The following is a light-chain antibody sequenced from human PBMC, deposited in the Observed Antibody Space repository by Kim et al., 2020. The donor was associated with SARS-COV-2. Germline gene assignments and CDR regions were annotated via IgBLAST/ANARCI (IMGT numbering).Light chain of an antibody. J-gene: IGLJ2*01. CDR1: SRDVGYDNF. CDR3: NSYTGTNTLV. Sequence: QSALTQPASVSGSPGQSITISCTGTSRDVGYDNFVSWFQQHPGKAPRLMIYDVNQRPSGVSHRFSGSKSGNTASLIISGLQADDEADYYCNSYTGTNTLVVGGGTQRAVL. V-gene: IGLV2-14*01. CDR2: DVN.